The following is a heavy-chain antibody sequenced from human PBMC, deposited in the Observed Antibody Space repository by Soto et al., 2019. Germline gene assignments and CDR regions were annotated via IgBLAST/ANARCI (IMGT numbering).Heavy chain of an antibody. D-gene: IGHD3-22*01. J-gene: IGHJ4*02. V-gene: IGHV3-33*01. CDR2: IWYDGSNK. CDR1: GFTFSSYG. Sequence: GGSLRLSCAASGFTFSSYGMHWVRQAPGKGLERVAVIWYDGSNKYYADSVKGRFTISRDNSKNTLYLQMNSLRAEDTALYYCARVLGYYDSSGPQYYFDYWGQGTLVTVSS. CDR3: ARVLGYYDSSGPQYYFDY.